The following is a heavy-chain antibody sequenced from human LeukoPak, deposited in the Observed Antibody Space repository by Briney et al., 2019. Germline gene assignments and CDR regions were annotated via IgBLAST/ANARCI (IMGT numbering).Heavy chain of an antibody. D-gene: IGHD6-19*01. CDR2: IDPNTGDS. J-gene: IGHJ4*02. CDR3: ARNTSSDWDTNVY. Sequence: ASVKVSCKASEYTFTGYYIHWVRQAPGQGLEWMGWIDPNTGDSNYVQKFQGRVTMTRDTSISTAYMELSRLRSDDTAVYYCARNTSSDWDTNVYWGQGTLVTVSS. V-gene: IGHV1-2*02. CDR1: EYTFTGYY.